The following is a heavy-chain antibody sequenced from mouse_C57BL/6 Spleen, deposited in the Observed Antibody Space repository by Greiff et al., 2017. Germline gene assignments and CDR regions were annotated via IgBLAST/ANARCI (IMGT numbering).Heavy chain of an antibody. CDR2: IDPETGGT. Sequence: VQLQQSGAELVRPGASVTLSCKASGYTFTDYEMHWVKQTPVHGLEWIGAIDPETGGTAYNQKIKGKAILTADKSSSTAYMELRSLTSEDSAVYYCTRAYGNYRYFDVWGTGTTVTVSS. D-gene: IGHD2-1*01. J-gene: IGHJ1*03. V-gene: IGHV1-15*01. CDR3: TRAYGNYRYFDV. CDR1: GYTFTDYE.